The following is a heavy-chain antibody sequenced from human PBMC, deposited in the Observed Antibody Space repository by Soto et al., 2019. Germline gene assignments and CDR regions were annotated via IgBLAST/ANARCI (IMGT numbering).Heavy chain of an antibody. CDR3: AIRIFGVEY. J-gene: IGHJ4*02. Sequence: PVGPLRLPCTASGFTIRDHAMSWVRQAPGKGLEWVSAISGTSPSTYYADSVQGRFTISRDSSRKTLFLQMNTLRAEDTAVYFCAIRIFGVEYWGQGTQVTVSS. CDR1: GFTIRDHA. D-gene: IGHD3-3*01. V-gene: IGHV3-23*01. CDR2: ISGTSPST.